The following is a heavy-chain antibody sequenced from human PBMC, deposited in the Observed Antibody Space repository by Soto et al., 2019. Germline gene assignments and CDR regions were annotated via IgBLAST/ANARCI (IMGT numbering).Heavy chain of an antibody. Sequence: QVQLGESGGGVVQPGRSLRLSCGASGFTFSSYGMHWVGQAPGKGLEWVAVIGYDGSNRYYADSVKGRFTISRDNSENTLYLQMNSLRAEDTAVYYCARGGIAAAGPSTYGMDVWGQGTTVTVSS. CDR1: GFTFSSYG. CDR3: ARGGIAAAGPSTYGMDV. V-gene: IGHV3-33*01. D-gene: IGHD6-13*01. J-gene: IGHJ6*02. CDR2: IGYDGSNR.